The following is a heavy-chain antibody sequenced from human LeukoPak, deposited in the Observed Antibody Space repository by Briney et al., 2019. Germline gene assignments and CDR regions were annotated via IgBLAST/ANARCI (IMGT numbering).Heavy chain of an antibody. CDR1: GFSFSNYW. J-gene: IGHJ4*02. Sequence: PGGSLRLSCATSGFSFSNYWMHWFRQVPGKGLVWVAFIRYDGSNKYYADSVKGRFTISRDNSKNTLYLQMNSLRAEDTAVYYCAKDAHSSSSPRFMIVVGSFDYWGQGTLVTVSS. V-gene: IGHV3-30*02. CDR3: AKDAHSSSSPRFMIVVGSFDY. D-gene: IGHD3-22*01. CDR2: IRYDGSNK.